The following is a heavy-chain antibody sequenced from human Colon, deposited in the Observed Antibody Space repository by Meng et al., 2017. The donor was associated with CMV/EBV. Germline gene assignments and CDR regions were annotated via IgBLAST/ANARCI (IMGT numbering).Heavy chain of an antibody. V-gene: IGHV3-7*01. J-gene: IGHJ6*02. Sequence: ESLKISCAASGFTFSRNWMTWVRQAPGKGLEWVANINEDGGEIYYVDSLKGRFTISRDNAKNSLYLQMNSLRAEDSAVYYCARITTFGTGLHGMDVWGQGTTVTVSS. D-gene: IGHD3-3*01. CDR2: INEDGGEI. CDR1: GFTFSRNW. CDR3: ARITTFGTGLHGMDV.